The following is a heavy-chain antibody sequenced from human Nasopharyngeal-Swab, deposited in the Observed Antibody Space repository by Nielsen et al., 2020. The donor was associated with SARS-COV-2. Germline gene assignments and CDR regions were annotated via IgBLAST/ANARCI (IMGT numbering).Heavy chain of an antibody. J-gene: IGHJ6*02. V-gene: IGHV4-59*01. CDR1: GGSISSYY. Sequence: SETLSLTCTVSGGSISSYYWSWIRQPPGKGLEWIGYIYYSGSTNYNPSLKSRVTISVDTSKNQFSLKLSSVTAADTAMYYCARLVGATDYYYYGMDVWGQGTTVTVSS. CDR3: ARLVGATDYYYYGMDV. D-gene: IGHD1-26*01. CDR2: IYYSGST.